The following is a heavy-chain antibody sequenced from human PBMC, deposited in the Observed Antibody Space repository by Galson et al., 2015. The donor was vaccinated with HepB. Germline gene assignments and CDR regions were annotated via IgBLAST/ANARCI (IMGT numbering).Heavy chain of an antibody. J-gene: IGHJ5*02. CDR3: ARDYYGSGSYHAANWFDP. CDR1: GGTFSRYA. CDR2: IIPIFGTA. D-gene: IGHD3-10*01. V-gene: IGHV1-69*13. Sequence: SVKVSCKASGGTFSRYAISWVRQAPGQGLEWMGGIIPIFGTANYAQKFQGRVTITADESTSTAYMELSSLRSEDTAVYYCARDYYGSGSYHAANWFDPWGQGTLVTVSS.